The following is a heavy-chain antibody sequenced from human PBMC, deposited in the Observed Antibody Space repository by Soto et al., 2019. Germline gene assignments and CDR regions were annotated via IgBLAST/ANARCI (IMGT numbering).Heavy chain of an antibody. CDR1: GFTFINYA. Sequence: PGGSLRLSCAASGFTFINYAMNWVRQAPGKGLEWVSTISSSGGSTYYADSVKGRFTVSRDNSKNTLYLQINSLRAEDTAVYYCARDPSTGFADCWGQGTLVTVSS. CDR2: ISSSGGST. D-gene: IGHD3-9*01. V-gene: IGHV3-23*01. J-gene: IGHJ4*02. CDR3: ARDPSTGFADC.